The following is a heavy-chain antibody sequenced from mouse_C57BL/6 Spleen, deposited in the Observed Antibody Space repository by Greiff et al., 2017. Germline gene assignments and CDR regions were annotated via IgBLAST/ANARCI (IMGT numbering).Heavy chain of an antibody. V-gene: IGHV1-50*01. J-gene: IGHJ4*01. D-gene: IGHD2-3*01. CDR3: ARGDDGYYGAMDY. CDR2: IDPSDSYT. CDR1: GYTFTSYW. Sequence: QVQLQQPGAELVKPGASVKLSCKASGYTFTSYWMQWVKQRPGQGLEWIGEIDPSDSYTNYNQNFKGKATLTVDTSSSTAYMQLSSLTSEDSAVYYCARGDDGYYGAMDYWGQGTSVTVSS.